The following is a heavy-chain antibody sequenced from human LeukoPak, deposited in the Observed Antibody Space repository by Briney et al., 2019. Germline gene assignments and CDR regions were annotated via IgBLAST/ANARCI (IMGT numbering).Heavy chain of an antibody. V-gene: IGHV4-38-2*01. D-gene: IGHD2-15*01. CDR1: GYSISSGYH. J-gene: IGHJ5*02. CDR3: ARTLNCSGATCFSPELLDT. Sequence: SETLSLTCAVSGYSISSGYHWGWVRQPPGKAPVWIGSMFHGGNTYCNPSLKSRVTMSIDTSMNQFSLNLTSVTAADTAVYFCARTLNCSGATCFSPELLDTWGQGTLVTVSS. CDR2: MFHGGNT.